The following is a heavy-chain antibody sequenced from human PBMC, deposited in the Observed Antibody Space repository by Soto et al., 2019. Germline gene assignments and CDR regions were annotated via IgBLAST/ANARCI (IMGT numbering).Heavy chain of an antibody. D-gene: IGHD5-12*01. CDR2: INHSGST. CDR3: ARLVRVNIVATTLPHGMDV. V-gene: IGHV4-34*01. J-gene: IGHJ6*02. CDR1: GGSFSGYY. Sequence: PSETLSLTCAVYGGSFSGYYLSWIRQPPGKGLEWIGEINHSGSTNYNPSLKSRVTISVDTSKNQFSLKLSSVTAADTAVYYCARLVRVNIVATTLPHGMDVWGQGTTVTVSS.